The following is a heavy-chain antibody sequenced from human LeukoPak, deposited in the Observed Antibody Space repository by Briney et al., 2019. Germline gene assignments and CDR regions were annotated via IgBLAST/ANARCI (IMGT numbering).Heavy chain of an antibody. V-gene: IGHV1-69*05. Sequence: SVKVSCKASGYTFTGYYMHWVRQAPGQGLEWMGWIIPIFGTANYAQKFQGRVTITTDESTSTAYMELSSLRSEDTAVYYCATGAANYYYYYYMDVWGKGTTVTVSS. D-gene: IGHD2-15*01. CDR1: GYTFTGYY. J-gene: IGHJ6*03. CDR2: IIPIFGTA. CDR3: ATGAANYYYYYYMDV.